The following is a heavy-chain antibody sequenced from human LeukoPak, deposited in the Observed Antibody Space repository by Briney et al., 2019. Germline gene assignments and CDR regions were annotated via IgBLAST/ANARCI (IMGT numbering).Heavy chain of an antibody. Sequence: SGPTLVNPTQTLTLTCSFFGFTLSTNGMGVSWIRQPPGKALEWLARIDWDDDEYYSPSLKTRLTISKDNSKNQVVLTMTNMDPVDTAAYYCARIRVDYADYVFDYWGQGTLVTVSS. J-gene: IGHJ4*02. CDR1: GFTLSTNGMG. D-gene: IGHD4-17*01. V-gene: IGHV2-70*11. CDR3: ARIRVDYADYVFDY. CDR2: IDWDDDE.